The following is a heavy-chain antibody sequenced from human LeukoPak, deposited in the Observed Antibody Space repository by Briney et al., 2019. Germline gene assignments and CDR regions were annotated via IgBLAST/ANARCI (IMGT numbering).Heavy chain of an antibody. CDR2: FDPQSGER. CDR1: GYSLTELT. Sequence: GASVKVSCTVSGYSLTELTMHWVRQAPGQGLEWMGGFDPQSGERVYSQKYQGRLTVTDDTSTDTAKMELSSLRSEDTAMYYCAGMGPSGNYWGRGTLVIVSS. V-gene: IGHV1-24*01. J-gene: IGHJ4*02. CDR3: AGMGPSGNY. D-gene: IGHD4-23*01.